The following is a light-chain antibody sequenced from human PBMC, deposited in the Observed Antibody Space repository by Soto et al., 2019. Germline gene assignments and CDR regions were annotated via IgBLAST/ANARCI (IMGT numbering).Light chain of an antibody. CDR2: GAS. CDR1: QSVSRN. J-gene: IGKJ5*01. Sequence: EIVTTQSPATLSVSPGERATLSCRASQSVSRNLAWYQQKPGQAPRLLIYGASTRATGIPVRFSGSGSGTEFTLIISSLQSEDFAVYYCQQYNNWPPFTFGPGTRLEIK. V-gene: IGKV3-15*01. CDR3: QQYNNWPPFT.